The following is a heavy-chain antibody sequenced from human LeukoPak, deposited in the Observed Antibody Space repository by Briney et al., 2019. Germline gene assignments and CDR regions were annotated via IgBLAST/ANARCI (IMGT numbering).Heavy chain of an antibody. CDR1: GYSISSGYY. D-gene: IGHD3-3*01. CDR2: IYHSGST. J-gene: IGHJ4*02. CDR3: AGFWSGYITNFDY. Sequence: PSETLSLTCAVSGYSISSGYYWGWIRQPPGKGLEWIGSIYHSGSTYYNPSLKSRVTISVDTSKNQFSLKLSSVTAADTAVYYCAGFWSGYITNFDYWGQGTLVTVSS. V-gene: IGHV4-38-2*01.